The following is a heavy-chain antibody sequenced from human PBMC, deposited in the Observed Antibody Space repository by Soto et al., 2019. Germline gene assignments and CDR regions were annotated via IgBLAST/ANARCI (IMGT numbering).Heavy chain of an antibody. CDR2: IYSGGST. J-gene: IGHJ6*03. CDR1: GFTVSSNY. CDR3: ARDNSISHMDG. Sequence: EVQLVESGGGLVQPGGSLRLSCAASGFTVSSNYMSWVRQAPGKGLEWVSVIYSGGSTYYADSVKGRFTISRHNSKNTLYFQMNSLRAEDPALYYCARDNSISHMDGWGKGTTVTVSS. D-gene: IGHD3-9*01. V-gene: IGHV3-53*04.